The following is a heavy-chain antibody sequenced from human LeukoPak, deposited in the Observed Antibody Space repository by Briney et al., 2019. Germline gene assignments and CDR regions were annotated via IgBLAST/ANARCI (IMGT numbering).Heavy chain of an antibody. J-gene: IGHJ4*02. V-gene: IGHV4-59*01. D-gene: IGHD6-13*01. CDR3: ATGYSSTWYYFDY. CDR1: GDSISSYY. CDR2: IYHSGST. Sequence: ETLSPTCTVSGDSISSYYWSWIRQPPGKGLEWIGYIYHSGSTNYNPSLKSRVTISADTSKDQFSLKLASVTAADTAVYYCATGYSSTWYYFDYWGQGTLVTVSS.